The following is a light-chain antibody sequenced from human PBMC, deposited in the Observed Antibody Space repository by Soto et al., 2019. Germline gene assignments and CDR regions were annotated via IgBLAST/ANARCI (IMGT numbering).Light chain of an antibody. V-gene: IGKV4-1*01. J-gene: IGKJ2*01. CDR3: QQYLATSHT. CDR2: WAS. CDR1: QSVLYSSDNKDY. Sequence: DIVMTQSPDSLAVSLGERATINCKSSQSVLYSSDNKDYLAWYQQRPGQPPNLLIYWASTRESGVPDRFSGSGSGTEFTLTVSCLQSEDVAVYYCQQYLATSHTFGQGTKLEI.